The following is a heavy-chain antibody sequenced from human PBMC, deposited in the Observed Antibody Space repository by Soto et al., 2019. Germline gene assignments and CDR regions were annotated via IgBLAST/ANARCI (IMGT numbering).Heavy chain of an antibody. CDR3: ARTYTKADYYYYYGMDV. J-gene: IGHJ6*02. CDR1: GFTFSSYG. CDR2: IWCDGSNK. Sequence: QVQLVESGGGVVQPGRSLRLSCAASGFTFSSYGMHWVRQAPGKGLEWVAVIWCDGSNKYYADSVKGRFTISRDNSKNTLYLQRNSRRAEDTAVYYCARTYTKADYYYYYGMDVWGQGTTVTVSS. V-gene: IGHV3-33*01. D-gene: IGHD2-8*01.